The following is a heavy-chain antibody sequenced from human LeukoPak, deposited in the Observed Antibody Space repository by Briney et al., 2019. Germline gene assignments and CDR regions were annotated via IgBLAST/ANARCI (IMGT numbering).Heavy chain of an antibody. Sequence: GGSLRLSCAASGFTVSSNYMSWVRQAPGKGLEWVSVIYSGGSTYYADSVKGRFTISRDNSKNTLYLQMNSLRAEDTAVYYCATNRVTYYYDSSGYYSGYWGQGTLVTVSS. V-gene: IGHV3-66*01. CDR3: ATNRVTYYYDSSGYYSGY. D-gene: IGHD3-22*01. CDR1: GFTVSSNY. J-gene: IGHJ4*02. CDR2: IYSGGST.